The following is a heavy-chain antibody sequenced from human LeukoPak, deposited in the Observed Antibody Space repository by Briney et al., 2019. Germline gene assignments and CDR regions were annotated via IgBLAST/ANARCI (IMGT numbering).Heavy chain of an antibody. CDR1: GYTFTSYA. Sequence: ASVKVSCKASGYTFTSYAMHWVRQAPGQRLEWMGWINAGNGNTKYSHKFQGRVTITRDTSASTAYMELSSLRSEDTAVYYCARDTAGTYWGQGTLVTVSS. CDR3: ARDTAGTY. V-gene: IGHV1-3*01. CDR2: INAGNGNT. J-gene: IGHJ4*02. D-gene: IGHD6-13*01.